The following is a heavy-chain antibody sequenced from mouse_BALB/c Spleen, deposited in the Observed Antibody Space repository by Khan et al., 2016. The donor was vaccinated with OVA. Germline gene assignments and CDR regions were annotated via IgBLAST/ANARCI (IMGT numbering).Heavy chain of an antibody. CDR3: ARGSVTTYGMDY. CDR1: GYTFSSYW. J-gene: IGHJ4*01. CDR2: ILPGRGNS. Sequence: QVQLQQSGAELMKPGASVKISCKATGYTFSSYWIEWVKQRPGHGLEWIGEILPGRGNSNYNEKFKGKATFTADTSSNIAYMQLSSLTSEDSAVSSCARGSVTTYGMDYWGQGTSVTVSS. V-gene: IGHV1-9*01. D-gene: IGHD2-12*01.